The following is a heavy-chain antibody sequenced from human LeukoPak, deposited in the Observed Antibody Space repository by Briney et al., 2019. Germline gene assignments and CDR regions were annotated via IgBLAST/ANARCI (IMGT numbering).Heavy chain of an antibody. D-gene: IGHD1-26*01. V-gene: IGHV4-4*02. CDR3: ARWDIVGATSGLDY. CDR2: IYHSGST. J-gene: IGHJ4*02. CDR1: GGSISSSYW. Sequence: PSGTLSLTRDVSGGSISSSYWWSWVRQPPGKGLEWIGEIYHSGSTNYNPSLKSRVTISVDNSTNQFSLKVNSVTAADTAIYYCARWDIVGATSGLDYWGRGTLVTVSS.